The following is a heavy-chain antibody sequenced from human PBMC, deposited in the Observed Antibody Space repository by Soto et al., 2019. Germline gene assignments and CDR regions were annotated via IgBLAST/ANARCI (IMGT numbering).Heavy chain of an antibody. V-gene: IGHV3-23*01. CDR3: ADRGRYYFES. CDR1: GFTFSAFA. J-gene: IGHJ4*02. CDR2: ISEGGGSA. Sequence: EVQLFESGGGLEQPGGSLRLSCAASGFTFSAFAMSWVRQAPGKGLEWVSTISEGGGSAFYADSVNGRITIPRDNSQSTLHLQMTTLRAEDTALYFSADRGRYYFESCGKGSLVIVCS.